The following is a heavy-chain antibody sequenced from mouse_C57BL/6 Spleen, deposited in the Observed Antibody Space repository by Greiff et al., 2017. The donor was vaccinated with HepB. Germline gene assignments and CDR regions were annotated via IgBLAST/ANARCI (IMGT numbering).Heavy chain of an antibody. CDR1: GYAFSSYW. D-gene: IGHD2-5*01. CDR3: ARDYSNLYYAMDY. CDR2: IYPGDGDT. J-gene: IGHJ4*01. Sequence: VQLQQSGAELVKPGASVKISCKASGYAFSSYWMNWVKQRPGKGLEWIGQIYPGDGDTNYNGKFKGKATLTADKSSSTAYMQLSSLTSEDSAVYFCARDYSNLYYAMDYWGQGTSVTVSS. V-gene: IGHV1-80*01.